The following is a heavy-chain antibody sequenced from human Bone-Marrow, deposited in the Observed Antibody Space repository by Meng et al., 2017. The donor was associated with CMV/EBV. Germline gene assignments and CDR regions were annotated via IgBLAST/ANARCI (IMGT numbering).Heavy chain of an antibody. J-gene: IGHJ3*02. CDR1: GFTFSDYY. D-gene: IGHD2-2*01. CDR3: ASPYQLQPERGGYGTGLDAFYI. V-gene: IGHV3-11*06. CDR2: ISSSSSYI. Sequence: GESLKISCAASGFTFSDYYMSWIRQAPGKGLEWVSSISSSSSYIYYADSVKGRFTISRDNAKNSLYLQMNSLRAEDTAVYYCASPYQLQPERGGYGTGLDAFYIWGQGTMVTVSS.